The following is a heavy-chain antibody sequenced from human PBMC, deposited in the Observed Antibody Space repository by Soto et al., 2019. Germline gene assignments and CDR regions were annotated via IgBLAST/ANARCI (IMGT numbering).Heavy chain of an antibody. J-gene: IGHJ3*02. CDR1: AGSISSPGYY. D-gene: IGHD1-1*01. V-gene: IGHV4-31*03. CDR2: IFHTGST. Sequence: QVQLQESGPGLMKPSQTLSLTCSVSAGSISSPGYYWSWIRQHPGKGLKWLGYIFHTGSTDYNPSLKSRLTMSVDTSKNQFSLKLTSVTAADTALYYCARGATATTARGAFDIWGQGTMVTVSS. CDR3: ARGATATTARGAFDI.